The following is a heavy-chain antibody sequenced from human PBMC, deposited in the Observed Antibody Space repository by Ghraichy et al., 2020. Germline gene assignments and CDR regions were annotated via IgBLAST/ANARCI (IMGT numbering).Heavy chain of an antibody. CDR1: GGSFSGYY. CDR3: SRQTFIGTVNF. D-gene: IGHD1-1*01. J-gene: IGHJ4*02. Sequence: TLSLTFAVYGGSFSGYYWSWIRQPPGKGLEWIGEINHSGSPNYNPSLKSRVIISVDTSKNQISLNLRSVAAADTAVYFCSRQTFIGTVNFWGQGTLVTVSS. CDR2: INHSGSP. V-gene: IGHV4-34*01.